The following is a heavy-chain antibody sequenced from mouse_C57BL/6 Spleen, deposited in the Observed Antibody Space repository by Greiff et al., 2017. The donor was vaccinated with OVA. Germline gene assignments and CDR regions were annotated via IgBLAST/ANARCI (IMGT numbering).Heavy chain of an antibody. CDR2: ISDGGSYT. CDR3: AREDYGSSFDD. V-gene: IGHV5-4*01. CDR1: GFTFSSYA. J-gene: IGHJ2*01. D-gene: IGHD1-1*01. Sequence: EVKLVESGGGLVKPGGSLKLSCAASGFTFSSYAMSWVRQTPEQRLEWVATISDGGSYTYYPDNVKGRFTISRDNAKNNLYLQMSHLKSEDTAMYYCAREDYGSSFDDWGQGTTLTVSS.